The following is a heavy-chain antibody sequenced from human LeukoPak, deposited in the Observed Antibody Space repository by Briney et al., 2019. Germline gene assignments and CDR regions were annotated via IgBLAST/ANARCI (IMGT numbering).Heavy chain of an antibody. Sequence: AGGSLRLSCAASGFTFSTYMMNWVRQAPRKGLVWVSRISTDGSSRSYADSVKGRFTISRDNGKNTLYLQMNSLRAEDTAVYYCASYLTSIPSGMDVWGQGATVTVSS. CDR1: GFTFSTYM. V-gene: IGHV3-74*01. CDR2: ISTDGSSR. J-gene: IGHJ6*02. CDR3: ASYLTSIPSGMDV. D-gene: IGHD2/OR15-2a*01.